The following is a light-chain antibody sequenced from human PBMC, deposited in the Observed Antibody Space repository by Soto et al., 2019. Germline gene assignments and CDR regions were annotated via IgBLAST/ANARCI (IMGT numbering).Light chain of an antibody. CDR3: TSYTAKNTLV. V-gene: IGLV2-14*01. CDR1: TSDIHDFNS. CDR2: DVN. Sequence: QSVLTQPASESGSPGQSITISCSGPTSDIHDFNSISWYRHHPGKAPRLIVYDVNKRPSGISPRFSGSKSGLTASLTISGLQGEDEADYFCTSYTAKNTLVFGTGTKVTVL. J-gene: IGLJ1*01.